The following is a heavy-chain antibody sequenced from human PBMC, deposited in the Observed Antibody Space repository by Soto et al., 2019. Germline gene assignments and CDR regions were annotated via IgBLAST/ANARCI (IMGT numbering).Heavy chain of an antibody. V-gene: IGHV4-30-2*01. CDR3: ARICYSDIWHGLIDY. D-gene: IGHD2-15*01. J-gene: IGHJ4*02. CDR1: GGSISSGAYS. CDR2: IYHTGST. Sequence: SETLSLTCTVSGGSISSGAYSWSWIRQPPGKGLEWIGYIYHTGSTYYIPSLRSRVTLSMDRTKNQFSLHLNSVTAGDTAVYFCARICYSDIWHGLIDYWGQGTLDTVSA.